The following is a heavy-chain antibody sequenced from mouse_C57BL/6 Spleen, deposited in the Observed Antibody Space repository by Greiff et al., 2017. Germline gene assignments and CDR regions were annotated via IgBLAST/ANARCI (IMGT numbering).Heavy chain of an antibody. D-gene: IGHD3-1*01. CDR1: GYTFTSYW. CDR2: IDPSDSST. J-gene: IGHJ4*01. Sequence: QVQLQQPGAELVKPGASVKLSCKASGYTFTSYWMQWVKQRPGQGLEWIGEIDPSDSSTNYNQKFKGKATLTVDTSSSTAYMQLSSLTSEDSAVYYCARSGADAMDYWGQGTSVTVSS. V-gene: IGHV1-50*01. CDR3: ARSGADAMDY.